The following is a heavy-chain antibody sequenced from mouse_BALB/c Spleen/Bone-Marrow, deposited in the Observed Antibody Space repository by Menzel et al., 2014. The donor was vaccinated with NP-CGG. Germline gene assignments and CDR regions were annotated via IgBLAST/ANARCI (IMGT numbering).Heavy chain of an antibody. CDR1: GYTFTEYT. V-gene: IGHV1-18*01. CDR2: INPKNGGT. J-gene: IGHJ3*01. CDR3: ARDWYYYGSSSSWFAH. Sequence: EVQLQQSGPELVKPGASVKISCKTSGYTFTEYTIHWVKQSHGKSLEWIGGINPKNGGTTYKQKFKGKATLTVDKSSSTAYMELRSLTSEDSAVYYCARDWYYYGSSSSWFAHWGQGTLVTVSA. D-gene: IGHD1-1*02.